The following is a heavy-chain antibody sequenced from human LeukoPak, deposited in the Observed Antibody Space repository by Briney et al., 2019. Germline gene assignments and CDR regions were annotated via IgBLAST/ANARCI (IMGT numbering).Heavy chain of an antibody. V-gene: IGHV4-39*01. Sequence: NPSETLSLTCTVSGGSISGSRYYWGWIRQPPGKGLEWIGSIYYSGSTYYNPSLKSRVTISVDTSKNQFSLKLSSVTAADTAVYYCARLDKRGYSYGRFDYWGQGALVTVSS. CDR3: ARLDKRGYSYGRFDY. CDR1: GGSISGSRYY. D-gene: IGHD5-18*01. J-gene: IGHJ4*02. CDR2: IYYSGST.